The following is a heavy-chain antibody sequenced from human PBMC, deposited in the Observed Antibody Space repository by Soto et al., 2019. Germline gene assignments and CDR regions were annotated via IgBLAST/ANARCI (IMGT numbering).Heavy chain of an antibody. Sequence: QLQLQESGSGLVKPSQTLSLTCAVSGGSISSGGYSWSWIRQPPGKGLEGIGYIYHSGSTYYIPALKRRVTISVDRSKNQFSLKLSSVTAADTAVYYCARDYPFWVGGMDVWGQGTTVTVSS. V-gene: IGHV4-30-2*01. CDR1: GGSISSGGYS. CDR2: IYHSGST. J-gene: IGHJ6*02. D-gene: IGHD3-10*01. CDR3: ARDYPFWVGGMDV.